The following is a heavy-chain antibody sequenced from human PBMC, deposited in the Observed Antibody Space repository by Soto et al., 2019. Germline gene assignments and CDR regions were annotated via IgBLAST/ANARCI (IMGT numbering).Heavy chain of an antibody. D-gene: IGHD3-3*01. CDR1: GFTFSSYA. CDR2: ISGSGGST. Sequence: EVQLLESGGGLVQPGGSLRLSCAASGFTFSSYAMSWVRQAPGKGLEWVSAISGSGGSTYYADSVKGRFTISRDNSKNTLYLQMNSLRAEDTAVYYCAWGANFWSGYEEYYFDYWGQGTLVTVSS. CDR3: AWGANFWSGYEEYYFDY. V-gene: IGHV3-23*01. J-gene: IGHJ4*02.